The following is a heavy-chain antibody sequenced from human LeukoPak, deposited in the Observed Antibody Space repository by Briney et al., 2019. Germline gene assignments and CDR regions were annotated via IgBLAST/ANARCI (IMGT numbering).Heavy chain of an antibody. J-gene: IGHJ4*02. Sequence: GGSLRLSCAASGFTFSSYSMNWVRQAPGKGLEWVSSISSSSSYIYYADSVKGRSTISRDNAKNSLYLQMDSLRAEDTAVYYCARDVATLTTNAYWGQGTLVTVSS. CDR3: ARDVATLTTNAY. CDR2: ISSSSSYI. V-gene: IGHV3-21*01. D-gene: IGHD4-11*01. CDR1: GFTFSSYS.